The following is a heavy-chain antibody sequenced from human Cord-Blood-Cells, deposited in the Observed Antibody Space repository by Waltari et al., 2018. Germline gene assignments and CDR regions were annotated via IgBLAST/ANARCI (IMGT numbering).Heavy chain of an antibody. V-gene: IGHV1-8*01. CDR1: GYTFTSYD. CDR2: KNPNRSNK. J-gene: IGHJ4*02. CDR3: ARVRFMGGGNGDY. D-gene: IGHD2-15*01. Sequence: QVQLVQSGAEVKKPGASVKVSCKASGYTFTSYDINWVRQATGQGLEWMGWKNPNRSNKGYAQKFQGRVTMTRNTSISTAYMALSSLRSEDTAVYYCARVRFMGGGNGDYWGQGTLVTVSS.